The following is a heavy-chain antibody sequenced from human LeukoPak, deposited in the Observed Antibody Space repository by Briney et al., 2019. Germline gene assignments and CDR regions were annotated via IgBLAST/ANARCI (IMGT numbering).Heavy chain of an antibody. CDR2: ISYDGSNK. V-gene: IGHV3-30-3*01. J-gene: IGHJ4*02. D-gene: IGHD3-22*01. CDR1: GFTFSSYA. Sequence: GGSLRLSCAASGFTFSSYAMSWVRQAPGKGLEWVAVISYDGSNKYYADSVKGRFTISRDNSKNTLYLQMNSLRAEDTAVYYCARERSGYYLVDYWGQGTLVTVSS. CDR3: ARERSGYYLVDY.